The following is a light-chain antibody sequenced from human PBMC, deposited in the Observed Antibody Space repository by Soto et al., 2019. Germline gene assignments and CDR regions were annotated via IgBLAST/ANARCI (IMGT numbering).Light chain of an antibody. V-gene: IGKV1-17*01. Sequence: DIQLTQSPSFLSASVGDRVTITCRASQGISSYLGWYQQKPGKAPKRLIYAASSLQSGVPSRFSGSGSGTEFTLTISSLQPEDFATYFCLQHNSYPRTFGQGTKVDIK. J-gene: IGKJ1*01. CDR3: LQHNSYPRT. CDR1: QGISSY. CDR2: AAS.